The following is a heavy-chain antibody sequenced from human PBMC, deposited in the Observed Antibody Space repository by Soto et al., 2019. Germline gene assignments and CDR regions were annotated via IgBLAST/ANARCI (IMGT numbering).Heavy chain of an antibody. CDR3: VKDGSSGWPYFYDMDV. CDR1: GFTFSSYG. V-gene: IGHV3-30*18. CDR2: ISYDGRNK. J-gene: IGHJ6*02. D-gene: IGHD6-19*01. Sequence: LRLSCAASGFTFSSYGMHWVRQAPGKGLEWVAVISYDGRNKYYADAVKGRFTISRDNSKNTLYLQMSSLRAEDTAVYYCVKDGSSGWPYFYDMDVWGQGTTVTV.